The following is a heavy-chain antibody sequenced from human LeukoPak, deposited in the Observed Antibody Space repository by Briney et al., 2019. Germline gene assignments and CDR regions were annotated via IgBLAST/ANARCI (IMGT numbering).Heavy chain of an antibody. CDR2: ISDSGGST. CDR1: GFSFSDYY. CDR3: AKRGVVIRVILVGFHKEAYYFDS. J-gene: IGHJ4*02. V-gene: IGHV3-23*01. D-gene: IGHD3-22*01. Sequence: GGSLRLSCAASGFSFSDYYMSWIRQAPGKGLEWVAGISDSGGSTNYADSVKGRFTVSRDNPKNTLYLQMKSLRAEDTAVYFCAKRGVVIRVILVGFHKEAYYFDSWGQGALVTVSS.